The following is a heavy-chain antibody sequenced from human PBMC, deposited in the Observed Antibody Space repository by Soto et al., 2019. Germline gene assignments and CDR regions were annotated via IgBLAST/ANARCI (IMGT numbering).Heavy chain of an antibody. J-gene: IGHJ6*02. V-gene: IGHV3-66*01. CDR1: GFTVGLNF. Sequence: EVQLVESGGGLVQPGGSLRLSCAASGFTVGLNFMTWVRQAPGKGLEWVSVINAGGTTYYADSVKGRFSISRDDSKTTLYLQMNSLRAEDTAVYYCARENYYYGMDVWGQGTTVTVSS. CDR2: INAGGTT. CDR3: ARENYYYGMDV.